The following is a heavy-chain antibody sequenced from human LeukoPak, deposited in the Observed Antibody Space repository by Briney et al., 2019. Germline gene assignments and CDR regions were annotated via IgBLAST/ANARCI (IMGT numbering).Heavy chain of an antibody. V-gene: IGHV1-18*01. Sequence: ASVKVSCKASGEIDSSYGISWVRQAPGQGLEWMGWISTHNGNTNYAQKVQGRVIMTTDTSTSTAYMEPRSLRSDDTAVYYCANRPHDYGDYGDAFDIWGQGTMVTVAS. J-gene: IGHJ3*02. CDR3: ANRPHDYGDYGDAFDI. D-gene: IGHD4-17*01. CDR2: ISTHNGNT. CDR1: GEIDSSYG.